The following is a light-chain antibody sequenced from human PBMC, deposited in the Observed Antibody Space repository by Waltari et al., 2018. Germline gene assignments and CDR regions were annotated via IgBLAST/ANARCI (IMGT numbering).Light chain of an antibody. CDR1: SSDVGAYNY. V-gene: IGLV2-11*01. CDR3: CSYAGSDTFVV. J-gene: IGLJ2*01. CDR2: DVS. Sequence: QSALTQPRSVSGSPGQSVTISCTGTSSDVGAYNYVSWYQHHPGNAPKLIIYDVSKRPPGVPDRFSGSKSGNTASLTISGLQAEDEADYYCCSYAGSDTFVVFGGGTKVTVL.